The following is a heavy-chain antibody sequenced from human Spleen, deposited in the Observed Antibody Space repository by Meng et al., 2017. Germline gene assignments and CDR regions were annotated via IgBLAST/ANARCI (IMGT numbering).Heavy chain of an antibody. CDR1: GGSISTSGYC. CDR3: VRSSGWVRTGFDP. D-gene: IGHD6-19*01. V-gene: IGHV4-39*01. Sequence: QPQLQESGPGLVKPSEALSLTCSVSGGSISTSGYCWGWIRQPPGKGLEWMGSIGHSGITYYTPSHKSRVTVSIDTSKSQFSLKLTSVTAADTAVYYCVRSSGWVRTGFDPWGQGTLVTVSS. J-gene: IGHJ5*02. CDR2: IGHSGIT.